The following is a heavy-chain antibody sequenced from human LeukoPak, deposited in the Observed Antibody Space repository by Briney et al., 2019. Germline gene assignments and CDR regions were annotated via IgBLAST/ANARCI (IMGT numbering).Heavy chain of an antibody. CDR1: GFTFSSYA. Sequence: QPGGSLRLSCAASGFTFSSYAMSWVRHAPGKGLESVSAISGSGGSTYYADSVKGRFTISRDNSKNTLYLQMNSMRAEDTAVYYCAKSSWCIVVVPAAREGSWFDPWGRGTLVTVSS. D-gene: IGHD2-2*01. CDR2: ISGSGGST. J-gene: IGHJ5*02. CDR3: AKSSWCIVVVPAAREGSWFDP. V-gene: IGHV3-23*01.